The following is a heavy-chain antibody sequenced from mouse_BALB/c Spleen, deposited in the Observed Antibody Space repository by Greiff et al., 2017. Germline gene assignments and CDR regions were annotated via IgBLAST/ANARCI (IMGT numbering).Heavy chain of an antibody. CDR1: GFSLTSYG. CDR2: IWSGGST. CDR3: ARNKDSSGGGFAY. Sequence: VQLQQSGPGLVQPSQSLSITCTVSGFSLTSYGVHWVRQSPGKGLEWLGVIWSGGSTDYNAAFISRLSISKDNSKSQVFFKMNSLQANDTAIYYCARNKDSSGGGFAYWGQGTLVTVSA. V-gene: IGHV2-2*02. J-gene: IGHJ3*01. D-gene: IGHD3-2*01.